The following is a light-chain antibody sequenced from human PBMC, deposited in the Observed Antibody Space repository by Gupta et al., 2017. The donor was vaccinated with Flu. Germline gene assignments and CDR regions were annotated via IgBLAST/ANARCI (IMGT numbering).Light chain of an antibody. J-gene: IGKJ4*01. CDR2: SAS. Sequence: DIQFTQSPSSVSVSVGDRVTITCRPSQGISNWLVWFQQKPGKAPKLLIYSASSLQSGVPSRFSGSGSGTDFTLTISSLQPEDFATYYCQQTNSFPLTFGGGTKVEIK. CDR1: QGISNW. CDR3: QQTNSFPLT. V-gene: IGKV1-12*01.